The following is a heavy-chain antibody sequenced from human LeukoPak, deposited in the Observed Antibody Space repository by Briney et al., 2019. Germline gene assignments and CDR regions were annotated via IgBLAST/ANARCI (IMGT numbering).Heavy chain of an antibody. CDR2: IYSGGST. J-gene: IGHJ4*02. CDR3: ARDLRPLWFGGFDY. CDR1: GFTVSSNY. Sequence: GSLRLSCAASGFTVSSNYMSWVRQAPGKGLEWVSVIYSGGSTYYADSVKGRFTISRDNSKNTLYLQMNSLRAEDTAVYYCARDLRPLWFGGFDYWGQGTLVTVSS. V-gene: IGHV3-66*01. D-gene: IGHD3-10*01.